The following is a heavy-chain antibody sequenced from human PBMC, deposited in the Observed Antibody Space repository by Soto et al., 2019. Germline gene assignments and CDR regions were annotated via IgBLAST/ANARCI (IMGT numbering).Heavy chain of an antibody. V-gene: IGHV1-69*01. D-gene: IGHD6-19*01. J-gene: IGHJ3*01. CDR1: GGTFTKYA. Sequence: QVQLVQSGAAVRKPGASVKVSCKASGGTFTKYAITWVRQAPRQGLEWMGGLVPLPGTTNYAQKFRGRVTISADESTSTAYLELSSLRSEDMAVYYCASGVVVLGGSRGWPDSAFEVWGQGTIVLVAS. CDR2: LVPLPGTT. CDR3: ASGVVVLGGSRGWPDSAFEV.